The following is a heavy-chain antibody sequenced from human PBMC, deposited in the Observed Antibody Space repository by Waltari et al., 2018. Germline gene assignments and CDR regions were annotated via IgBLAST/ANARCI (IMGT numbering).Heavy chain of an antibody. V-gene: IGHV3-23*01. CDR3: AKDHPSDGWPAFDS. CDR1: GFSIGTSA. J-gene: IGHJ4*02. D-gene: IGHD6-19*01. Sequence: LESGGGLAQPGGSLRLSWAASGFSIGTSAMSWVRQAPGKGLEWVSSITRQATTYYAGSVRGRFVISRDDSDNKVHLQMNGLNADDTATYYCAKDHPSDGWPAFDSWGQGTQVIVSS. CDR2: ITRQATT.